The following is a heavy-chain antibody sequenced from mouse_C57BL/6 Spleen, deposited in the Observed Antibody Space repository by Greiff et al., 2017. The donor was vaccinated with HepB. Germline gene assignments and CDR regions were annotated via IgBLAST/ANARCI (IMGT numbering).Heavy chain of an antibody. CDR1: GYTFTSYW. J-gene: IGHJ2*01. D-gene: IGHD3-1*01. CDR2: IYPGSGST. Sequence: QVQLKQPGAELVKPGASVKMSCKASGYTFTSYWITWVKQRPGQGLEWIGDIYPGSGSTNYNEKFKSKATLTVDTSSSTAYMQLSSLTSEDSAFYSCARSGNYYFDYWGQGTTLTVSS. CDR3: ARSGNYYFDY. V-gene: IGHV1-55*01.